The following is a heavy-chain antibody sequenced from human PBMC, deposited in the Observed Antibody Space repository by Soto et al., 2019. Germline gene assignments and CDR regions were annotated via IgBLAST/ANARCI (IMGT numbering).Heavy chain of an antibody. D-gene: IGHD6-19*01. Sequence: EVQLLESGGGLVQPGGSLRLSCTASGFTFSSYAMNWVRQAPGKGLEWVSGISGSGGSTYFADSVKGRFTISRDNSKNTLYLQMNSLSAEDTAVYYCASRTSGWYFDYWGQGTLVTVSS. V-gene: IGHV3-23*01. CDR1: GFTFSSYA. J-gene: IGHJ4*02. CDR3: ASRTSGWYFDY. CDR2: ISGSGGST.